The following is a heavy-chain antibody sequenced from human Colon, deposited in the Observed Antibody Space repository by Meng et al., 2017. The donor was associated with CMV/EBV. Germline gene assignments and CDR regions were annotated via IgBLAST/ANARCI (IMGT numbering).Heavy chain of an antibody. CDR2: ISSSSSYI. J-gene: IGHJ6*02. D-gene: IGHD3-10*01. Sequence: GESLKISCAASGFTFSSYSMNWVRQAPGKGLEWVSSISSSSSYIYYADSVKGRFTISRDNAKNSLYLQMNSLRAEDTAVYYCAKDRMRLDPSDDEEFHVLDAWGQGTSVTVSS. V-gene: IGHV3-21*01. CDR1: GFTFSSYS. CDR3: AKDRMRLDPSDDEEFHVLDA.